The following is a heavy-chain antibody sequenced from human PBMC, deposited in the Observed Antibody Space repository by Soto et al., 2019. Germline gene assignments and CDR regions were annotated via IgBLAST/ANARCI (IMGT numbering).Heavy chain of an antibody. J-gene: IGHJ6*02. V-gene: IGHV4-4*07. CDR2: IDASGNT. CDR3: ARYSNNWFQTEGMDV. Sequence: SETLSLTCTVSVDSITTNYWSWIRQPAGKGLEWIGRIDASGNTNYNPSLNSRVTMSIDTSKKQFSLKLTSVTAADTAIYYCARYSNNWFQTEGMDVWGQGTTVTVSS. D-gene: IGHD6-13*01. CDR1: VDSITTNY.